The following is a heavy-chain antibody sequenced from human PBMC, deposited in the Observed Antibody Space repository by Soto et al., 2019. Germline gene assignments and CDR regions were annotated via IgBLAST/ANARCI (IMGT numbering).Heavy chain of an antibody. CDR2: IKNDGSNK. V-gene: IGHV3-30-3*01. Sequence: PGGSLGLSCAASGFTFSSYGMHWVRQAPGKGLEWVAVIKNDGSNKYYADSVKGRFTISRDNSKNTLYPQMNSLRAEDTAVYYCARGAGNSSGYYLFGYYYYGMDVWGQGTTVTVSS. CDR1: GFTFSSYG. D-gene: IGHD3-22*01. J-gene: IGHJ6*02. CDR3: ARGAGNSSGYYLFGYYYYGMDV.